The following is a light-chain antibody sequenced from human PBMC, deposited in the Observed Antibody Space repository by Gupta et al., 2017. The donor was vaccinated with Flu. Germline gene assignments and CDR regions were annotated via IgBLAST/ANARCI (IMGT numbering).Light chain of an antibody. Sequence: GTLSLSPGERATLSCRASQSVSSSYLAWYQRKPGQAPRLLIYAASSRATGIPDRFSGSGSGTDFTLTISRLEPEDFAVYYCQQYCSSPLTFGRGTKVEIK. V-gene: IGKV3-20*01. CDR2: AAS. CDR1: QSVSSSY. J-gene: IGKJ4*01. CDR3: QQYCSSPLT.